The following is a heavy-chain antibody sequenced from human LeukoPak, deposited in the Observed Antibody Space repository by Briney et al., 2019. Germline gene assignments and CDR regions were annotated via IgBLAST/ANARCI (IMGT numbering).Heavy chain of an antibody. Sequence: GGSLRLSCAASGFTFSSYAMSWVRQAPGKGLEWVSAISGSGGSTYYADSVKGRFTISRANSKNTLYLQMNSLRAEDTAVYYCAKEGTYYYDSSQVGIDPDYFDYWGQGTLVTVSS. CDR3: AKEGTYYYDSSQVGIDPDYFDY. D-gene: IGHD3-22*01. V-gene: IGHV3-23*01. CDR2: ISGSGGST. J-gene: IGHJ4*02. CDR1: GFTFSSYA.